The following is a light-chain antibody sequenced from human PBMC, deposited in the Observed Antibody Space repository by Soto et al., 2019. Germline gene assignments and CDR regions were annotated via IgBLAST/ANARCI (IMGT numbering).Light chain of an antibody. CDR1: QSLFNPDGKTY. CDR2: GVS. J-gene: IGKJ2*01. CDR3: MQNRQIPYS. V-gene: IGKV2D-29*01. Sequence: DIAMTQIPLSLSVTPGQPAAISCRSSQSLFNPDGKTYLHWFLQKPGQPPQLLITGVSTRFSGVRDRFIGSGSGTYFTLKISRVEAEDVGVYFCMQNRQIPYSFGQGTKLESK.